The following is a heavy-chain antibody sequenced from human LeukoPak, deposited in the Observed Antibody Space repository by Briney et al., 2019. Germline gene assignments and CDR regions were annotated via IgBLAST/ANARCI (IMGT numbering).Heavy chain of an antibody. CDR3: ARGLLRYFADY. Sequence: KPSETLSLTCAVYGGSFSGYYWSWIRQPPGKGLEWIGEINHSGSTNYDPSLKSRVTISVDTSKNQFSLKLSSVTAADTAVYYCARGLLRYFADYGGQGTLVTVSS. CDR1: GGSFSGYY. J-gene: IGHJ4*02. D-gene: IGHD3-9*01. V-gene: IGHV4-34*01. CDR2: INHSGST.